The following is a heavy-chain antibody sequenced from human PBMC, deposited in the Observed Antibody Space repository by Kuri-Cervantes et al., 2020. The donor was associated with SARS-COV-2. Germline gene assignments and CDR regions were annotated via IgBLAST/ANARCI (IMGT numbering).Heavy chain of an antibody. CDR3: ARELTYYDFWSDYSPAYYFDY. Sequence: SETLSLTCTVSGDSITNYYLTWIRQPPGKGLEWIGYVSYNGATAYNPSLKSRVTMSLDTSKNQFSLKLSSVTAADTAVYYCARELTYYDFWSDYSPAYYFDYWGQGTLVTVSS. D-gene: IGHD3-3*01. CDR1: GDSITNYY. V-gene: IGHV4-59*12. CDR2: VSYNGAT. J-gene: IGHJ4*02.